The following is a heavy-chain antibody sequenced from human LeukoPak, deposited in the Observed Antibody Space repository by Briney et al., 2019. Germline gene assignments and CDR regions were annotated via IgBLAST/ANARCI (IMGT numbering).Heavy chain of an antibody. CDR2: ISSNGGST. V-gene: IGHV3-64*01. D-gene: IGHD4-23*01. Sequence: GGSLRLSCAASGFTFSSYAMHWVRQAPGKGLEYVSAISSNGGSTYYANSVKGRFTISRDNSKIPLYLQLGSLRAEDMAVYYCARVYGGNSRVGAFDIWGQGTMVTVSS. CDR3: ARVYGGNSRVGAFDI. CDR1: GFTFSSYA. J-gene: IGHJ3*02.